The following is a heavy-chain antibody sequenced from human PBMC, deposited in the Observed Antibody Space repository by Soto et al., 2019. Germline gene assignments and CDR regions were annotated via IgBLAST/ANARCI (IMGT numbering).Heavy chain of an antibody. D-gene: IGHD3-10*01. CDR3: ARLVWFGELSSDD. J-gene: IGHJ4*02. CDR1: GFPFSTYA. Sequence: QVQLVESGGGVVQPGTSLRLSCTASGFPFSTYALHWVRQAPGKGLEWVALISYDGSEQTYADSVKGRFAVSRDNSKHILELQMNSLRIEDTAVYYCARLVWFGELSSDDWGQGTRVTVSS. V-gene: IGHV3-30*09. CDR2: ISYDGSEQ.